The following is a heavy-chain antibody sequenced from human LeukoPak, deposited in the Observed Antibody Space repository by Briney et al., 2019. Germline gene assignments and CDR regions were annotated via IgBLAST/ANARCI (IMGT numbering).Heavy chain of an antibody. Sequence: PGGSLRLSCAASGLTVSSKYMSWVRQAPGKGLEWIGYIYTSGSTNYNPSLKSRVTISVDTSKNQFSLKLSSVTAADTAVYYCASTELWFGESRFDYWGQGTLVTVSS. V-gene: IGHV4-4*09. CDR2: IYTSGST. CDR1: GLTVSSKY. J-gene: IGHJ4*02. CDR3: ASTELWFGESRFDY. D-gene: IGHD3-10*01.